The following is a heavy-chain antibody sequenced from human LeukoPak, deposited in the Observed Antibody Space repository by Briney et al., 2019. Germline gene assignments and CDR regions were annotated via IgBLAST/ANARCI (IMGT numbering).Heavy chain of an antibody. CDR3: ARASSWLPFEY. J-gene: IGHJ4*02. Sequence: SETLSLTCSVSGGSISRYYWSWIRQPAGKGLQWIGRIYTSGSTNYNPSLKSRVTMSVDTSKNQVSLKLSSVTAADTAVYYCARASSWLPFEYWGQGTLVTVSS. CDR2: IYTSGST. CDR1: GGSISRYY. D-gene: IGHD6-13*01. V-gene: IGHV4-4*07.